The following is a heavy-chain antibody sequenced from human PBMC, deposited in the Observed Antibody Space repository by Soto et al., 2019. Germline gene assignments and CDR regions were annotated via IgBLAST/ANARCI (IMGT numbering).Heavy chain of an antibody. D-gene: IGHD2-15*01. CDR1: GFTFTSSA. CDR3: AAGGGGLRYCSGGSCYTLDGMDV. Sequence: ASVKVSGNASGFTFTSSAVQWVRQARGQRLEWIGWIVVGSGKTNYAQKFQERVTITRDMSTSTAYMKLSSLRSEDTAVYYCAAGGGGLRYCSGGSCYTLDGMDVWGQWTTVTVSS. V-gene: IGHV1-58*01. CDR2: IVVGSGKT. J-gene: IGHJ6*02.